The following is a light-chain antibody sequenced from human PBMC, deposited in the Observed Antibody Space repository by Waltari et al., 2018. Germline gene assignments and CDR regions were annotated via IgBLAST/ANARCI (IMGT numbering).Light chain of an antibody. CDR1: KNVTSN. CDR2: GAS. CDR3: QHHTNWLWT. Sequence: VAPPHHATPALSAGERATLSYRASKNVTSNLAWYQQKPGQAPRLLMYGASTRAAGIPARFSGSGSGTDFTLTISSLQSEDFAVYYCQHHTNWLWTFGQGTRVEI. V-gene: IGKV3-15*01. J-gene: IGKJ1*01.